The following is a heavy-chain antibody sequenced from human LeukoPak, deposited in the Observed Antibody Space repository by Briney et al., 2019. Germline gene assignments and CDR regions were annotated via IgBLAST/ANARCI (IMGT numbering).Heavy chain of an antibody. D-gene: IGHD3-22*01. V-gene: IGHV3-33*01. Sequence: PGGSLRLSCAASGFTFNGYAIHWVRQAPGKGLEWVAVIWYDGSKIYYADSVKGRFTISRDNSKSTLYLQMNSLRAEDTAVYYCARDRGSGNYYGGYFDYWGQGTLVTVSS. J-gene: IGHJ4*02. CDR3: ARDRGSGNYYGGYFDY. CDR1: GFTFNGYA. CDR2: IWYDGSKI.